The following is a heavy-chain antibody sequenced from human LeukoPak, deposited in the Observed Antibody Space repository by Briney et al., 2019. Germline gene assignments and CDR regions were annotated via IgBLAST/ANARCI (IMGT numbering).Heavy chain of an antibody. V-gene: IGHV4-4*02. J-gene: IGHJ4*02. CDR1: GGSISSSNW. D-gene: IGHD1-26*01. Sequence: PSETLSLTCAVSGGSISSSNWWSWVRQPPGKGLEWIGEIYHSGSTNYNPSLKSRVTISVDKSKNQFSLKLSSVTAADTAVYYCAKERRELLPNFDYWGQGTLVTVSS. CDR3: AKERRELLPNFDY. CDR2: IYHSGST.